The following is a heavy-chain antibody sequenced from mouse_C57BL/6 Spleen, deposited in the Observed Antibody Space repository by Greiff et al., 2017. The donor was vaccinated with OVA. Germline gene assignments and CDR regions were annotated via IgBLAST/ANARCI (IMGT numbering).Heavy chain of an antibody. CDR3: AREGNGNPYYAMDY. V-gene: IGHV1-52*01. J-gene: IGHJ4*01. D-gene: IGHD2-1*01. CDR1: GYTFTSYW. Sequence: VQLQQPGAELVRPGSSVKLSCKASGYTFTSYWMHWVKQRPIQGLEWIGNLAPSASETHYNQKFKDKATLTVDKSSSTAYMQLSSLTSEDSAVYYCAREGNGNPYYAMDYWGQGTSVTVSS. CDR2: LAPSASET.